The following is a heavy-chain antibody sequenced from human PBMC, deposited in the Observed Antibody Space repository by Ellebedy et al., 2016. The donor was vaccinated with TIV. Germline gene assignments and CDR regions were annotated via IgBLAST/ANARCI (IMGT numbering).Heavy chain of an antibody. V-gene: IGHV4-39*01. Sequence: SETLSLXXTVSGGSISSSSYYWGWIRQPPGKGLEWIGSIYYSGSTYYNPSLKSRVTISVDTSKNQFSLKLSSVTAADTAVYYCARHGVRNCSGGSCYGMDVWGQGTTVTVSS. CDR2: IYYSGST. D-gene: IGHD2-15*01. J-gene: IGHJ6*02. CDR1: GGSISSSSYY. CDR3: ARHGVRNCSGGSCYGMDV.